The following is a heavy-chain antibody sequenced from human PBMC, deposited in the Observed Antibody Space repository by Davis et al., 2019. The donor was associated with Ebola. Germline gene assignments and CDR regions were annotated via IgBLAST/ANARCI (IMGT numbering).Heavy chain of an antibody. Sequence: GESLKISCAASGFTFSSYGMHWVRQAPGKGLEWVPVLWYDGSNKYYADSVKGRFTISRDNSKNTLYLQMNSLRAEDTAVYYCARGTTYYYGSGSYRSYGMDVWGQGTTVTVSS. V-gene: IGHV3-33*01. J-gene: IGHJ6*02. CDR1: GFTFSSYG. CDR3: ARGTTYYYGSGSYRSYGMDV. D-gene: IGHD3-10*01. CDR2: LWYDGSNK.